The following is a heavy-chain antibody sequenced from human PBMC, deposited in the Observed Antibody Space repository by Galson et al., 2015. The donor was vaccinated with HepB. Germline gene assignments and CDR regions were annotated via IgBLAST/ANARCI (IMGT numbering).Heavy chain of an antibody. J-gene: IGHJ6*02. V-gene: IGHV1-18*04. CDR1: GYTFTSYG. Sequence: VKVSCKASGYTFTSYGISWVRQAPGQGLEWMGWISAYNGNTNYAQKLQGRVTMTTDTSTSTAYMELRSLRSDDTAVYYCARLVIGYDFWSGYNYYGMDVWGQGTTVTVSS. D-gene: IGHD3-3*01. CDR2: ISAYNGNT. CDR3: ARLVIGYDFWSGYNYYGMDV.